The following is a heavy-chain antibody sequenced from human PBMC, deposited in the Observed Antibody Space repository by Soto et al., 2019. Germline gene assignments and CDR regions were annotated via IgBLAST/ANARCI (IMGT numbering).Heavy chain of an antibody. V-gene: IGHV3-21*05. J-gene: IGHJ6*02. Sequence: PGGSLRLSCAASGFTFSSHSMNWIRQAPGKGLVWVSYISSSSTYTNYADSVKGRFTISRDNAKNSLYLQMNSLRAEDTAVYYCARFTVTTSYYAMDVWGQGTTVTVSS. CDR3: ARFTVTTSYYAMDV. CDR1: GFTFSSHS. D-gene: IGHD4-4*01. CDR2: ISSSSTYT.